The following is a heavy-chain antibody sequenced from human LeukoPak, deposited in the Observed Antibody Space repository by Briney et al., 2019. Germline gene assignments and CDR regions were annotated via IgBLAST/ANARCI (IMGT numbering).Heavy chain of an antibody. Sequence: GGSLRLSCAASGFTFSNYDTHWVRQAPGKGLEWVAVISYAGNNKYYADSVKGRFTISRDNSKNTLFLQMNSLRAEDTAVYYCARDLATVTYNFDYWGQGTLVTVSS. CDR3: ARDLATVTYNFDY. CDR1: GFTFSNYD. D-gene: IGHD4-17*01. V-gene: IGHV3-30*04. CDR2: ISYAGNNK. J-gene: IGHJ4*02.